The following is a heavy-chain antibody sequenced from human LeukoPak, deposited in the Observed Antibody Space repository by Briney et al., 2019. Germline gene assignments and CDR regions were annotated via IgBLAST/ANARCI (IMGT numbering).Heavy chain of an antibody. V-gene: IGHV4-61*01. CDR2: IYYSGST. J-gene: IGHJ5*02. Sequence: SETLSLTCTVSGASVNSGLYYWSWIRQPPGKGLEWIGYIYYSGSTNYNPSLKSRVTISVDTSKNQFSLKLSSVTAADTAVYYCATSYSNYLSWFDPWGQGTLVTVSS. CDR3: ATSYSNYLSWFDP. CDR1: GASVNSGLYY. D-gene: IGHD4-11*01.